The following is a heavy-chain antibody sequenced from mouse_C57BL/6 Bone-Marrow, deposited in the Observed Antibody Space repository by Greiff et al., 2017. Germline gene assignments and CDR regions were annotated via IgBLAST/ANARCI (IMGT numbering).Heavy chain of an antibody. CDR3: ARREFITTVGYFDY. D-gene: IGHD1-1*01. V-gene: IGHV1-18*01. J-gene: IGHJ2*01. CDR1: GYTFTDYN. Sequence: VQLQQSGPELVKPGASVKIPCKASGYTFTDYNMDWVKQSHGKSLEWIGDINPNTGGTIYNQKFKGKATLTVDKSSSTAYMELRSLTSEDTAVYYCARREFITTVGYFDYWGQGTTLTVSS. CDR2: INPNTGGT.